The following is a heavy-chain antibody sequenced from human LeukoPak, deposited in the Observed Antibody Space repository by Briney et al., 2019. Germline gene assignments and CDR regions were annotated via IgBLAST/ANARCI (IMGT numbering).Heavy chain of an antibody. CDR1: GGSISSYY. CDR3: ARKTHTARMNAFDI. J-gene: IGHJ3*02. D-gene: IGHD5-18*01. V-gene: IGHV4-59*01. CDR2: IYYSGST. Sequence: PSETLSLTGTVSGGSISSYYWSWIRQPPGKGLEWIGYIYYSGSTDYNPSLKSRVTISVDTSKNQFSLKLSSVTAADTAVYYCARKTHTARMNAFDIWGQGTMVTVSS.